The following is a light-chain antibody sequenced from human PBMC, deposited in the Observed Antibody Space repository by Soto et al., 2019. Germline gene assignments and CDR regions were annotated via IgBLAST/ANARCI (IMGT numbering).Light chain of an antibody. Sequence: EIVLTQSPGTLSLSAGERATLSCMASQSVSSSYLAWYQQKPGQAPRLLIYGASTRATGLPDRFRGSGSGADFTLTISRLEPEDFAVYYCHQYGSSPQTFGQGTKVEIK. J-gene: IGKJ1*01. CDR3: HQYGSSPQT. V-gene: IGKV3-20*01. CDR2: GAS. CDR1: QSVSSSY.